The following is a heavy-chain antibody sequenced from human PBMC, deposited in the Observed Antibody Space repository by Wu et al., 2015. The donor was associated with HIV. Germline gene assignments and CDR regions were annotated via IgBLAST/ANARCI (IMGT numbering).Heavy chain of an antibody. CDR3: ARMQYSNPRNKGAFDY. CDR2: INHSGST. V-gene: IGHV4-34*01. Sequence: QVQLQQWGAGLLKPSETLSLTCAVYGGSFSGYYWSWIRQPPGKGLEWIGEINHSGSTNYNPSLKSRVTISVDTSKNQFSLKLSSVTAADTAVYYCARMQYSNPRNKGAFDYWGQGTLVTVSS. CDR1: GGSFSGYY. J-gene: IGHJ4*02. D-gene: IGHD4-11*01.